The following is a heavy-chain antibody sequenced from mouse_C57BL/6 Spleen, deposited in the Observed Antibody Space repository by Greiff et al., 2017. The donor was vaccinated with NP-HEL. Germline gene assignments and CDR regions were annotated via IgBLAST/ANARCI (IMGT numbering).Heavy chain of an antibody. CDR3: ARYTVPGNY. D-gene: IGHD1-1*01. CDR1: GYAFSSSW. V-gene: IGHV1-82*01. Sequence: VQLQQSGPELVKPGASVKISCKASGYAFSSSWMNWVKQRPGKGLEWIGRIYPGDGDTNYNGKFKGKATLTADKASSTAYMQLSSLTSEDSAVYFCARYTVPGNYWGQGTTLTVSS. J-gene: IGHJ2*01. CDR2: IYPGDGDT.